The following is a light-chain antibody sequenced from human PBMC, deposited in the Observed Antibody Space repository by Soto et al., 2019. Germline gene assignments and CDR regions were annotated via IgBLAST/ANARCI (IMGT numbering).Light chain of an antibody. CDR2: SND. J-gene: IGLJ1*01. V-gene: IGLV1-44*01. CDR3: ASWDDTLNDYV. CDR1: SSNIGSTT. Sequence: QSVLTRPPSASAAPGQRVTISCSGGSSNIGSTTVGWYQQLPGTAPKLLIFSNDQRPSGVPDRFSGSKSGTSASLAISGLQSEDEADYYCASWDDTLNDYVFGTGTKVTVL.